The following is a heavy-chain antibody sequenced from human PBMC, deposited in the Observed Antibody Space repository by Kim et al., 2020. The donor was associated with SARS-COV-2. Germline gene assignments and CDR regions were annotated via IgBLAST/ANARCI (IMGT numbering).Heavy chain of an antibody. CDR2: FDPEDGET. D-gene: IGHD6-13*01. CDR1: GYTLTELS. V-gene: IGHV1-24*01. CDR3: ATAVRYSSSWYNRNPLGY. J-gene: IGHJ4*02. Sequence: ASVKVSCKVSGYTLTELSMHWVRQAPGKGLEWMGGFDPEDGETIYAQKFQGRVTMTEDTSTDTAYMELSSLRSEDTAVYYCATAVRYSSSWYNRNPLGYWGQGTLVTVSS.